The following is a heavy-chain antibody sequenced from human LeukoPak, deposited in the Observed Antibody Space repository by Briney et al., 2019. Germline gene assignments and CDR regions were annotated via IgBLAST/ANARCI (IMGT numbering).Heavy chain of an antibody. V-gene: IGHV1-69*13. CDR3: ARKRLGFDP. CDR2: IIPIFGTA. D-gene: IGHD3-16*01. J-gene: IGHJ5*02. Sequence: VASVKVSCKASGGTFSSYAISWMRQAPGQGLEWMGGIIPIFGTANYAQEFQGRVTITADESTSTAYMELSSLRSEDTAVYYCARKRLGFDPWGQGTLVTVSS. CDR1: GGTFSSYA.